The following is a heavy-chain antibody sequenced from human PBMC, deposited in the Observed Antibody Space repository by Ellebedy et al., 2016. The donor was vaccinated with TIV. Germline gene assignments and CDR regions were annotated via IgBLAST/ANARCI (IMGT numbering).Heavy chain of an antibody. Sequence: MPSETLSLTCHVPGGSISTFYWGWIRQPPGKGLEWIGSIYYSGSTYYNPSLKSRVTISVDTAKNQFSLKISSVTAADTAVYYCARGGSYSWHIYYWGQGTLVTVSS. V-gene: IGHV4-39*07. D-gene: IGHD1-26*01. CDR3: ARGGSYSWHIYY. CDR2: IYYSGST. CDR1: GGSISTFY. J-gene: IGHJ4*02.